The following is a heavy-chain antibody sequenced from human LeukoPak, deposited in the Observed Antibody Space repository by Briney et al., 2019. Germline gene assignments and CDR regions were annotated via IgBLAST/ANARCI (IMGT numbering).Heavy chain of an antibody. D-gene: IGHD1-26*01. CDR2: IYSGGST. V-gene: IGHV3-66*01. CDR3: ARDGSSGGFDY. Sequence: GGSLRLSCAASGFTFSSYSMNWVRQAPGKGLEWVSVIYSGGSTYYADSVKGRFTISRDNSKNTLYLQMNSLRAEDTAVYYCARDGSSGGFDYWGQGTLVTVSS. CDR1: GFTFSSYS. J-gene: IGHJ4*02.